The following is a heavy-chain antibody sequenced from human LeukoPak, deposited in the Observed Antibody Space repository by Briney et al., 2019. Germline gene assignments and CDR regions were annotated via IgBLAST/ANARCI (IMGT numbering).Heavy chain of an antibody. J-gene: IGHJ4*02. Sequence: SETLSLTCSVSGYSISSGYYWDWIRQPPGKGLEWIASIYHSGKSYYNPSLESRVTISVDTSKNQFSLKLSSVTAADTAVYYCARGTYGTFFDYWGQGTLVTVSS. CDR2: IYHSGKS. CDR1: GYSISSGYY. CDR3: ARGTYGTFFDY. D-gene: IGHD3-10*01. V-gene: IGHV4-38-2*02.